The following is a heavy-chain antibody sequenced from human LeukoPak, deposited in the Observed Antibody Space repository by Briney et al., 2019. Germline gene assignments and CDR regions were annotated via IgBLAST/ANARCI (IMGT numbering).Heavy chain of an antibody. V-gene: IGHV3-48*02. J-gene: IGHJ4*02. CDR2: ISSSSTI. Sequence: PGGSLRLSCAASGFTFSSYSMNWVRQAPGKGLEWVSYISSSSTIYYADSVKGRFTISRDNAKNSLYLQMNSLRDEDTAVYYCARDLPVGYYGSGSYYDYWGQGTLVTVSS. CDR3: ARDLPVGYYGSGSYYDY. D-gene: IGHD3-10*01. CDR1: GFTFSSYS.